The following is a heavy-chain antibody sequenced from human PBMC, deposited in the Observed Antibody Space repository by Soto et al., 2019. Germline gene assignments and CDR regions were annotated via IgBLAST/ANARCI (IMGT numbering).Heavy chain of an antibody. V-gene: IGHV1-8*01. J-gene: IGHJ4*02. CDR1: GYSFTSND. Sequence: ASVKVSCKASGYSFTSNDINWVRQATGQGLEWMGWMNPNSDNTGYAQEFQGRLTMTRSTSTNTAYMELNSLTSEDTAVYYCARGGGYDSFDFWGQGIQVTVSS. CDR2: MNPNSDNT. D-gene: IGHD5-12*01. CDR3: ARGGGYDSFDF.